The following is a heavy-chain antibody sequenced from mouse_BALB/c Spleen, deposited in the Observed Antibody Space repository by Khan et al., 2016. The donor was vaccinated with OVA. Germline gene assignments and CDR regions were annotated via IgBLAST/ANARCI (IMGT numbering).Heavy chain of an antibody. CDR3: TRLAYDYYSEGFANGGKGILGTAAAAKTTPQFG. V-gene: IGHV5-6*01. D-gene: IGHD2-12*01. Sequence: EVELVESGGDLVKPGGSLKLSCAASGFTFSTYGMSWVRQAPDKRLEWVATVSTGGSYTYYPDSVKGRFTISRDNAKNTLYLQMSGLRSEDTAMFYCTRLAYDYYSEGFANGGKGILGTAAAAKTTPQFG. J-gene: IGHJ3*02. CDR1: GFTFSTYG. CDR2: VSTGGSYT.